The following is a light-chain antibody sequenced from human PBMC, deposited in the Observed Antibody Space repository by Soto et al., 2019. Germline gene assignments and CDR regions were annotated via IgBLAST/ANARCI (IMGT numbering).Light chain of an antibody. J-gene: IGKJ1*01. CDR1: QDIVNT. Sequence: VGDIVPMPCQTSQDIVNTLAWYQQKPGTAPKLLIYHASTLESGVPSRFSGSGSGTEFTLTISRVEAEDVGVYYCMQALQTPVTFGQGTKVDIK. V-gene: IGKV1-5*01. CDR2: HAS. CDR3: MQALQTPVT.